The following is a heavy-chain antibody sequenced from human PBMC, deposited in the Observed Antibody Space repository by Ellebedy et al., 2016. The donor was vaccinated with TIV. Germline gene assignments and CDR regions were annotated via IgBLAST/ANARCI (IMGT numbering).Heavy chain of an antibody. CDR3: ARDGVEDYFDY. CDR1: GVSIRDYY. CDR2: VYHTGST. D-gene: IGHD3-10*01. V-gene: IGHV4-59*01. J-gene: IGHJ4*02. Sequence: MPSETLSLTFSVSGVSIRDYYWSWIRQPPGQGLEWIGYVYHTGSTNYNPSLRSRVTLAVDTPKNEFSLKLSSVTTADTAIYYCARDGVEDYFDYWGQGLLVTVSS.